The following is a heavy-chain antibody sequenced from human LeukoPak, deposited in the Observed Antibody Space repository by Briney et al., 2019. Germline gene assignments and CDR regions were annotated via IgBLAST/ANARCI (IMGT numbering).Heavy chain of an antibody. CDR2: IIPIFGTA. D-gene: IGHD2-2*01. J-gene: IGHJ4*02. CDR1: GGTFSSYA. V-gene: IGHV1-69*01. CDR3: AREYLYCSSTSCYSEGFDY. Sequence: SVKVSCKASGGTFSSYAISWVRQAPGQGLEWMGGIIPIFGTANHAQKFQGRVTITADESTSTAYMELSSLRSEDTAVYYCAREYLYCSSTSCYSEGFDYWGQGTLVTVSS.